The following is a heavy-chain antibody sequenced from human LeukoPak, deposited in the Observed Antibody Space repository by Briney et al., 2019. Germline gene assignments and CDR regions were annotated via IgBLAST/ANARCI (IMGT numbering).Heavy chain of an antibody. CDR1: GGSFSGYY. CDR2: IKQDGSDK. D-gene: IGHD1-1*01. J-gene: IGHJ4*02. CDR3: ARLTGTTGFDY. Sequence: ETLSLTCAVYGGSFSGYYWSWVRQAPGKGLEWVANIKQDGSDKYYVDSVKGRFTISRDNAKNSLYLQVNSLRVDDTAVYYCARLTGTTGFDYWGQGTLVTVSS. V-gene: IGHV3-7*01.